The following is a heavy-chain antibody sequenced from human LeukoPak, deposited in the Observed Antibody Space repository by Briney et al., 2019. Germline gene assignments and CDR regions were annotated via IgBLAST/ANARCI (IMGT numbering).Heavy chain of an antibody. CDR3: AKDRSIGTYYTFDS. D-gene: IGHD1-26*01. CDR2: VSGSGAIA. Sequence: GGSLRLSCAASGFTFNNYAMSWVRQAPGKGLEWVSTVSGSGAIAYYTDSDKGRFTISRDNSKNTLYLQMSILTAKDTAVYYCAKDRSIGTYYTFDSWGQGTLVTVSS. J-gene: IGHJ4*02. V-gene: IGHV3-23*01. CDR1: GFTFNNYA.